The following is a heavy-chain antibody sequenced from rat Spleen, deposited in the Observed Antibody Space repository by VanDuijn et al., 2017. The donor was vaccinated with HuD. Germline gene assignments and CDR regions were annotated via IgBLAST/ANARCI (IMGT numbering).Heavy chain of an antibody. CDR3: TRGWLSPYNWFAY. V-gene: IGHV5-46*01. J-gene: IGHJ3*01. D-gene: IGHD1-12*03. Sequence: EVQLVESGGGLVQPGRSMKLSCAASGFTFSSFPMAWVRQAPTKGLEWVATISTSGGSTYYRDSVKGQFTISRDNAKSTLYLQMNSLRSEDTATYYCTRGWLSPYNWFAYWGQGTLVTVSS. CDR2: ISTSGGST. CDR1: GFTFSSFP.